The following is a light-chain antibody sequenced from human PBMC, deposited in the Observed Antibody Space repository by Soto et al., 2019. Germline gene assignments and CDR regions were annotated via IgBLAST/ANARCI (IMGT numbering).Light chain of an antibody. CDR3: QQYQSYCT. CDR1: QSINTW. V-gene: IGKV1-5*01. CDR2: HAS. J-gene: IGKJ4*01. Sequence: DIQMTQSPSTLSASVRERVTITCRASQSINTWVAWYQQKPGKAPKLLIHHASSLESGVPSRFSGSGSGTEFTLTISSLQPDDFATYYCQQYQSYCTFAGGTKVDIK.